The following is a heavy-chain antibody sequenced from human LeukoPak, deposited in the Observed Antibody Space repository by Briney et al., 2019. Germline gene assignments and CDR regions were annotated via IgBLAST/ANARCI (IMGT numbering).Heavy chain of an antibody. CDR3: ARGYSGSYRVDY. D-gene: IGHD1-26*01. CDR2: ISSDGSST. CDR1: GFTFSSYW. J-gene: IGHJ4*02. Sequence: GGSLRLSCAASGFTFSSYWMHWVRQAPGKGLVWVSRISSDGSSTTYADSVKGRFTISRDNAENMLYLQMNSLRAEDTAVYYCARGYSGSYRVDYWGQGTLVTVSS. V-gene: IGHV3-74*01.